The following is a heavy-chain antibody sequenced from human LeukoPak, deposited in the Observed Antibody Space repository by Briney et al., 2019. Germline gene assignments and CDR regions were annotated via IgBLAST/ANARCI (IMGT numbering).Heavy chain of an antibody. CDR1: GGSFSGYY. CDR2: INHSGST. Sequence: SETLSLTCAVYGGSFSGYYWSWIRQPPGKGLEWIGEINHSGSTNYNPSLKSPVTISVDTSKNQFSLKLSSVAAADTAVYHCASRVVVVAATRRPDYWGQGTLVTVSS. V-gene: IGHV4-34*01. D-gene: IGHD2-15*01. CDR3: ASRVVVVAATRRPDY. J-gene: IGHJ4*02.